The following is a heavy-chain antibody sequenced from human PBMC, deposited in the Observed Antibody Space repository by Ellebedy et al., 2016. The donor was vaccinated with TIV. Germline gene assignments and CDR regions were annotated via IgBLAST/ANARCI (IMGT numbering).Heavy chain of an antibody. CDR3: VRDVYQTGSCFDP. CDR1: GYTITTYD. J-gene: IGHJ5*01. V-gene: IGHV1-18*04. D-gene: IGHD1-14*01. Sequence: AASAKVSCKAFGYTITTYDIDRVGQAPGQGLEGMGWISTSDAKTNYAQKFQGRVTMNTDTSTSTAYLQLTGLTSDDTAVYYCVRDVYQTGSCFDPWGQGTPVTVSS. CDR2: ISTSDAKT.